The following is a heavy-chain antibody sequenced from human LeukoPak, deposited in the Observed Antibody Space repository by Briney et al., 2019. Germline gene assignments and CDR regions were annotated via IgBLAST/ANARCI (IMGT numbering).Heavy chain of an antibody. D-gene: IGHD3-9*01. V-gene: IGHV3-23*01. CDR1: GFTFSSYA. J-gene: IGHJ4*02. Sequence: PGGSLRLSCAASGFTFSSYAMSWIRQAPGKGLEWVSSISGSAISTYYADSVKGRFTISRDNSRNTLYLQMNSLRAEDTALFYCAKGDNNILTGCYNSFDSWGQGTLVTVSS. CDR3: AKGDNNILTGCYNSFDS. CDR2: ISGSAIST.